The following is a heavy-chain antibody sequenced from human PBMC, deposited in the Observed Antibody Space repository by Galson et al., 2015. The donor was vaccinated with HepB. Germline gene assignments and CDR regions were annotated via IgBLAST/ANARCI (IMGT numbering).Heavy chain of an antibody. CDR2: IWYDGSNK. CDR3: ARDYTTVTTSPFFDY. CDR1: GFTFSSYG. J-gene: IGHJ4*02. V-gene: IGHV3-33*01. Sequence: SLRLSCAASGFTFSSYGMHWVRQAPGKGLEWVAVIWYDGSNKYYADSVKGRFTISRDNSKNTLYLQMNSLRAEDTAVYYCARDYTTVTTSPFFDYWGQGTLVTVSS. D-gene: IGHD4-17*01.